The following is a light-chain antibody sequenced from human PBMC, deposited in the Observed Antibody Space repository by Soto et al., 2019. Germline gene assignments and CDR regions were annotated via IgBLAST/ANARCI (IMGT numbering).Light chain of an antibody. Sequence: EIVLTQSPGTLSLSPGERATLSCRASQSVSSSYLAWYQQKPGQAPRLLIYDASSRATGIPDRFSGSGSGTDFTLTISRLEAEDFAVYYCQQYGSSPLTFGGGTKVDIK. CDR2: DAS. CDR3: QQYGSSPLT. CDR1: QSVSSSY. V-gene: IGKV3-20*01. J-gene: IGKJ4*01.